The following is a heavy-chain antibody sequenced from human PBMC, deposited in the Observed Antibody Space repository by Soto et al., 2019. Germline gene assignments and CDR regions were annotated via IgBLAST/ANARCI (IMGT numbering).Heavy chain of an antibody. V-gene: IGHV6-1*01. Sequence: PSPTLSLTCAISGDSVSSNSAAWNWIRQSPSRGLEWLGRTYYRSKWYNDYAVSVKSRITINPDTSKNQFSLQLNSVTPEDTAVYYCAREGAGTGASYYYGIDVWGPGTTVIVSS. D-gene: IGHD6-19*01. CDR2: TYYRSKWYN. J-gene: IGHJ6*02. CDR1: GDSVSSNSAA. CDR3: AREGAGTGASYYYGIDV.